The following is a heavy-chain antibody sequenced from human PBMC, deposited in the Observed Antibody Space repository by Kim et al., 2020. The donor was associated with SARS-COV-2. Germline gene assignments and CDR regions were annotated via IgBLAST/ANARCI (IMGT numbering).Heavy chain of an antibody. CDR3: AKDSMVRGVIYYYGMDV. Sequence: VKGLFTISRDNSKNTLYLQMNSLRAEDTAVYYCAKDSMVRGVIYYYGMDVWGQGTTVTVSS. J-gene: IGHJ6*02. V-gene: IGHV3-30*02. D-gene: IGHD3-10*01.